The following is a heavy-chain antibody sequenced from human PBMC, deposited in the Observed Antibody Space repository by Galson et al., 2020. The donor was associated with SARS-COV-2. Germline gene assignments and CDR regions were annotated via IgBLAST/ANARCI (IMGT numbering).Heavy chain of an antibody. V-gene: IGHV3-9*01. J-gene: IGHJ3*01. CDR2: ISWNSGSI. CDR3: AKDIGSGSYYSFGVLDV. D-gene: IGHD3-10*01. CDR1: GVTFDDYA. Sequence: GGSLRLSCPASGVTFDDYAMHWVRQAPGKALEWVSGISWNSGSIGSADSVQGRFLISRDNNKKSLYLDMSSLRPEDTALYYCAKDIGSGSYYSFGVLDVCGQGTMVTVSS.